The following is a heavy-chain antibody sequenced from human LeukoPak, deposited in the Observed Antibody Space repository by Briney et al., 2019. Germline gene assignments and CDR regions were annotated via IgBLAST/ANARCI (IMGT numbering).Heavy chain of an antibody. J-gene: IGHJ6*02. Sequence: SGTLSLTCAVSGGSSSSSNWWSWVRQPPGKGLEWIGEIYHSGTTNYNPSLRSRVTISVDKSKNQVSLKLSSVTAADTAVYYCARSPDYYYGMDVWGQGTTVTVSS. CDR2: IYHSGTT. V-gene: IGHV4-4*02. CDR1: GGSSSSSNW. CDR3: ARSPDYYYGMDV.